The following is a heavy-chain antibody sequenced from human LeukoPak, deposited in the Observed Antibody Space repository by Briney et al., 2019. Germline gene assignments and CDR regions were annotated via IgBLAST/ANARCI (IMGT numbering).Heavy chain of an antibody. J-gene: IGHJ6*03. CDR2: ISGSGVTT. CDR1: GFTFSRHS. CDR3: AKASALSIAAAGMNYYYYMDV. V-gene: IGHV3-23*01. D-gene: IGHD6-13*01. Sequence: GGSLRLSCAASGFTFSRHSMNWVRQTPGKGLEWVSAISGSGVTTYYADSVKGRFTISRDNSKNTLYLQMNSLRAEDTAIYYCAKASALSIAAAGMNYYYYMDVWGKGTTVTVSS.